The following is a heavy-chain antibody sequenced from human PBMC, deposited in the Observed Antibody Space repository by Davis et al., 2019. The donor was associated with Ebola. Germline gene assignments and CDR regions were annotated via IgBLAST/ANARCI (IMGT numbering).Heavy chain of an antibody. CDR1: GYRITSYG. CDR3: AREVGETKLDQ. V-gene: IGHV1-18*01. Sequence: ASVKVSCKASGYRITSYGLSWVRQAPGQGLEWMGWSTTYNANAIYEQKFQGRVTMTIDTSTSTAYMELTNLRSDDTAVYYCAREVGETKLDQWGQGTLVTVSS. D-gene: IGHD1-26*01. J-gene: IGHJ4*02. CDR2: STTYNANA.